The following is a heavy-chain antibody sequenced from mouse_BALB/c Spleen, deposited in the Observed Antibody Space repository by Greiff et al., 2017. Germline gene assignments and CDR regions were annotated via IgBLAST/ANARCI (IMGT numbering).Heavy chain of an antibody. CDR3: ARALITTATAMDY. V-gene: IGHV5-6-5*01. D-gene: IGHD1-2*01. CDR2: ISSGGST. CDR1: GFTFSSYA. J-gene: IGHJ4*01. Sequence: EVNVVESGGGLVKPGGSLKLSCAASGFTFSSYAMSWVRQTPEKRLEWVASISSGGSTYYPDSVKGRFTISRDNARNILYLQMSSLRSEDTAMYYCARALITTATAMDYWGQGTSVTVSS.